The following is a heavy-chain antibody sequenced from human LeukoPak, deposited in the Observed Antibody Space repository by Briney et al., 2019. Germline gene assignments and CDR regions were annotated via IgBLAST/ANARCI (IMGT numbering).Heavy chain of an antibody. CDR3: ARGGNWNSYYFDW. Sequence: SETLSLTCTVSGGSISSSSYYWGWIRQPPGKGLEWIGSIYYSGSTYYNPSLKSRVTISVDTSKNQFSLRLNSVTVADTAVYYCARGGNWNSYYFDWWGQGTLVTVSS. CDR2: IYYSGST. V-gene: IGHV4-39*07. D-gene: IGHD1-1*01. J-gene: IGHJ4*02. CDR1: GGSISSSSYY.